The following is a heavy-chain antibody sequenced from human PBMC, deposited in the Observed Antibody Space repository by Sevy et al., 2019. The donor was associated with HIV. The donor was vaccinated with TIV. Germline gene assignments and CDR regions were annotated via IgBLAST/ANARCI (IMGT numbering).Heavy chain of an antibody. J-gene: IGHJ4*02. D-gene: IGHD1-1*01. CDR2: INLDGSEK. CDR1: GFTFNTYW. V-gene: IGHV3-7*01. CDR3: ARNNAGGNPWVH. Sequence: GGSLRLSCAASGFTFNTYWMSWVRQSPEKGLEWVANINLDGSEKFYGDSVKGRFTVSRDNTKNLLFLQMNSLRGEDTAMYFCARNNAGGNPWVHWGQGTRVTVSS.